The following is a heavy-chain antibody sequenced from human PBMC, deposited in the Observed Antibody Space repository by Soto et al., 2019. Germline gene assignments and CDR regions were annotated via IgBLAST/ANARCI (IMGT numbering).Heavy chain of an antibody. CDR1: GGSFSGYY. J-gene: IGHJ6*02. V-gene: IGHV4-34*01. CDR2: INHSRST. CDR3: ARGAIYYYYGMDV. Sequence: SETLSLTCAVCGGSFSGYYWSWIRQPPGKGLEWIGEINHSRSTNYNPSLKSRVTISVDTSKNQFSLKLSSVTAADTAVYYCARGAIYYYYGMDVWGQGTTVTVSS.